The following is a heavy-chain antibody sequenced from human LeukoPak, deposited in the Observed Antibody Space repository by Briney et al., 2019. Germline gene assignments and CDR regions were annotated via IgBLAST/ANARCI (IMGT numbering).Heavy chain of an antibody. CDR3: ARDLWDDGHYYYYYMDV. CDR2: IYNSGGT. J-gene: IGHJ6*03. Sequence: SETLSLTCTVSGGLITSSFYWSWIRQSPGKGLEWIGYIYNSGGTKYNPSLKSRVTISVDTSKNQFSLKLSSVTAADTAVYYCARDLWDDGHYYYYYMDVWGKGTTVTVSS. V-gene: IGHV4-59*12. D-gene: IGHD1-1*01. CDR1: GGLITSSFY.